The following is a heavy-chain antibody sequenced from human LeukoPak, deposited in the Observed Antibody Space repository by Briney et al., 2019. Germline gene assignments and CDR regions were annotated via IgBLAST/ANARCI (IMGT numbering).Heavy chain of an antibody. V-gene: IGHV1-8*01. CDR2: MNPNSGNT. CDR1: GYTFTSYD. CDR3: ARSIVATILSWYFDL. J-gene: IGHJ2*01. Sequence: ASVKVSCKASGYTFTSYDINWVRQPTGQGLEWMGWMNPNSGNTGYAQKFQGRVTITADESTSTAYMELSSLRSEDTAVYYCARSIVATILSWYFDLWGRGTLVTVSS. D-gene: IGHD5-12*01.